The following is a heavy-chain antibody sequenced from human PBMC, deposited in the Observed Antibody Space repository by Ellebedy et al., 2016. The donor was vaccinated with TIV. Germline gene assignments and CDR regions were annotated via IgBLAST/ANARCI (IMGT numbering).Heavy chain of an antibody. CDR2: IYQDGGVQ. J-gene: IGHJ5*02. Sequence: GESLKISCAASGFSFRSYWMSWVRQVPGKGLEWVANIYQDGGVQYYVDSVKGRFTISRDTADNSLFLQMNSLRAEDTAVYYCARRGSYGDYAVQINSWFDTWGRGTLVAVSS. CDR3: ARRGSYGDYAVQINSWFDT. CDR1: GFSFRSYW. V-gene: IGHV3-7*01. D-gene: IGHD4-17*01.